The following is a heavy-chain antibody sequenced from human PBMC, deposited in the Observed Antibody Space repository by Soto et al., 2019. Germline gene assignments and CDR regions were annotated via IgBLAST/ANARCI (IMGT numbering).Heavy chain of an antibody. CDR3: AREENCRGGTCYSEYFHH. Sequence: QVQLVQSGAEVKKPGASVKVSGKTSGYIFTAYSMHWVRQAPGQGLEWMGVVNPSGGSAHYAQSFEGRVTLTRDTSTSTFYMELSSLRSEDTAVYSCAREENCRGGTCYSEYFHHWGQGTLVTDSS. J-gene: IGHJ1*01. D-gene: IGHD2-15*01. CDR1: GYIFTAYS. CDR2: VNPSGGSA. V-gene: IGHV1-46*01.